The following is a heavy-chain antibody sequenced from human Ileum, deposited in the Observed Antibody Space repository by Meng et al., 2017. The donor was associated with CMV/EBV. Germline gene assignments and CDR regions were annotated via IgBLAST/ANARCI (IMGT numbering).Heavy chain of an antibody. CDR3: ARNYGSGNWNFFHY. V-gene: IGHV4-4*07. J-gene: IGHJ4*02. CDR2: IYTSGTT. Sequence: QVQLQEAGPGLVKTSETLSLTCYVSGGSSSNCYWSWIRQPAGKGLEWIAHIYTSGTTNYNPSLKSRVTMSVDTSRNQFSLKLTSVTAADTAVYYCARNYGSGNWNFFHYWGQGTLVTVSS. CDR1: GGSSSNCY. D-gene: IGHD3-10*01.